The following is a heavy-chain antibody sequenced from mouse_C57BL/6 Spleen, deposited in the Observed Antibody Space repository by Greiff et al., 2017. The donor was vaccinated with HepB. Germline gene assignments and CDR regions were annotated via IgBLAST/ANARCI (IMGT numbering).Heavy chain of an antibody. J-gene: IGHJ4*01. CDR3: ASPAYYSNGGYYAMDY. D-gene: IGHD2-5*01. V-gene: IGHV1-81*01. Sequence: VQLQQSGAELARPGASVKLSCKASGYTFTSYGISWVKQRTRQGLEWIGEIYPRSGNTYYNEKFKGKATLTADTSSSTAYMELRSLTSEDSAVYFCASPAYYSNGGYYAMDYWGQGTSVTVSS. CDR1: GYTFTSYG. CDR2: IYPRSGNT.